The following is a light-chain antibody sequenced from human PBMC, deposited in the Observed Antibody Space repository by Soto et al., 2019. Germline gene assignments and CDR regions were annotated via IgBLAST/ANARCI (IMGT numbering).Light chain of an antibody. CDR1: SSDVGAYNY. CDR2: EVA. J-gene: IGLJ2*01. V-gene: IGLV2-14*01. CDR3: SSYTDSNTVL. Sequence: QSALTQPASVSGSPGQSITISCTGTSSDVGAYNYVSWYQHHPGKAPKLIIYEVANRPSGVSNRFSGSKSGNTASLTISGLQAEDEADYYCSSYTDSNTVLFGGGTKFTVL.